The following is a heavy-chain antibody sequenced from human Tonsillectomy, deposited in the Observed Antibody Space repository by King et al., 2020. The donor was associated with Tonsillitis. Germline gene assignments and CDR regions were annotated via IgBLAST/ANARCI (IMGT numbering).Heavy chain of an antibody. CDR1: GYSFTDYS. V-gene: IGHV1-2*06. Sequence: QLVQSGAEVKKPGASVKVSCQASGYSFTDYSIHWVRQAPGQGLEWMGRINPDSGGADYPLRFEGRVTMTRDVSTRSVYLELSRLKSDDTAVYFCARDPGGWRAFDDWGQGTLVTVSS. CDR2: INPDSGGA. D-gene: IGHD6-19*01. CDR3: ARDPGGWRAFDD. J-gene: IGHJ5*02.